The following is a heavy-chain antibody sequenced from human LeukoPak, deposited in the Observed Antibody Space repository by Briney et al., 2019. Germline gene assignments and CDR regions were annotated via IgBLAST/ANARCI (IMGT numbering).Heavy chain of an antibody. Sequence: AGGSLRLSCAVPGVTLSNYGMSWVRQAPGKGLEWVAGISDSGSNTKYADSVKGRFTISRDNPKNTLYLHMNSLRAEDTAVYFCAKRGVVIRVILVGFHKEAYYFDSWGQGALVTVSS. CDR3: AKRGVVIRVILVGFHKEAYYFDS. J-gene: IGHJ4*02. CDR1: GVTLSNYG. V-gene: IGHV3-23*01. D-gene: IGHD3-22*01. CDR2: ISDSGSNT.